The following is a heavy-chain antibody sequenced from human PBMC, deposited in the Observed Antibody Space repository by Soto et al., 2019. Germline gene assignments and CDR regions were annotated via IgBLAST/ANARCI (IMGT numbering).Heavy chain of an antibody. J-gene: IGHJ4*02. CDR1: GFTFTPYA. CDR2: ITGGGDNT. D-gene: IGHD3-9*01. Sequence: EVQLLESGGDLVQPGGSLRLSCAASGFTFTPYAMSWIRQAPGKGLEWVSAITGGGDNTYYAASVKGRFTISRDNSKNTLYLQMNSLRAEDTAFYYWTQDGGSRDWLTVNWGQGTLVTVSS. CDR3: TQDGGSRDWLTVN. V-gene: IGHV3-23*01.